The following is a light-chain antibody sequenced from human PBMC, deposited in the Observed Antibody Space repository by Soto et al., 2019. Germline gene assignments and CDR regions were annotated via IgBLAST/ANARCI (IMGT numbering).Light chain of an antibody. CDR1: QSISGW. J-gene: IGKJ1*01. V-gene: IGKV1-39*01. Sequence: IQMTQFPSILSASVGDRVTITCRASQSISGWLAWYQQKPGKAPKLLIHAASSLHSGVPSTFSGSGSGTDFALTISSLQPEDFATYYCHQTAANPWTFAQGTKVDIK. CDR2: AAS. CDR3: HQTAANPWT.